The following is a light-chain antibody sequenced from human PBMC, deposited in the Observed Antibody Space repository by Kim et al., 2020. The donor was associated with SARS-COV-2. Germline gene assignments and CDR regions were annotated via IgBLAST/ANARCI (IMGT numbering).Light chain of an antibody. CDR1: TSNIGNNY. J-gene: IGLJ3*02. CDR2: DNN. CDR3: GTWDSSLTAWV. V-gene: IGLV1-51*01. Sequence: QSALTQPPSVSAAPGQKVTISCSGSTSNIGNNYVSWYQQLPGTAPKLVIYDNNKRPSGIPDRFSGSKSGTSVTLGITGLQTGDEAEYYCGTWDSSLTAWVFGGGTQLTVL.